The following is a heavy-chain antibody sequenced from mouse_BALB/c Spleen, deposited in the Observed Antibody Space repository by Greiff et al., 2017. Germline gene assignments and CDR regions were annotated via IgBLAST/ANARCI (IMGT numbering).Heavy chain of an antibody. Sequence: VQLKESGPGLVAPSQSLSITCTVSGFSLTSYGVHWVRQPPGKGLEWLGVIWAGGSTNYNSALMSRLSISKDNSKSQVFLKMNSLQTDDTAMYYCARGGLRRREYAMDYWGQGTSVTVSS. CDR2: IWAGGST. J-gene: IGHJ4*01. D-gene: IGHD2-4*01. V-gene: IGHV2-9*02. CDR1: GFSLTSYG. CDR3: ARGGLRRREYAMDY.